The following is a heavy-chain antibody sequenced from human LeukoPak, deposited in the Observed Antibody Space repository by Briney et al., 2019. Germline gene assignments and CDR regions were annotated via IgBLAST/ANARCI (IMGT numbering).Heavy chain of an antibody. CDR3: ARPYSSSSYYYGMDV. CDR1: GGIFSSYA. Sequence: SVKVSCKASGGIFSSYAISWVRQAPGQGLEWMGGIIPIFGTANYAQKFQGRVTITADESTNTAYMELSSLRSEDTAVYYCARPYSSSSYYYGMDVWGQGTTVTVSS. CDR2: IIPIFGTA. J-gene: IGHJ6*02. D-gene: IGHD6-6*01. V-gene: IGHV1-69*13.